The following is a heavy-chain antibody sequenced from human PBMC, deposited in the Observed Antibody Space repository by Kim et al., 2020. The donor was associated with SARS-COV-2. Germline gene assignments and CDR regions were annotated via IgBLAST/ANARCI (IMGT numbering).Heavy chain of an antibody. CDR2: INSDGSIT. V-gene: IGHV3-74*01. CDR3: ARGFFRDGLDV. D-gene: IGHD3-10*01. Sequence: GGSLRLSCAVSRFTFNNYWINWVRHAPGKGLVWVSRINSDGSITNYADSVKGRFTMSRDNAENTLYLQMNSLRAEDTAVYYCARGFFRDGLDVWGQGTTVTVSS. CDR1: RFTFNNYW. J-gene: IGHJ6*02.